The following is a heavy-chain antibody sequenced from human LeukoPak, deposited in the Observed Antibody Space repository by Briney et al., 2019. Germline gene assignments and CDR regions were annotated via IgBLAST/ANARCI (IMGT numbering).Heavy chain of an antibody. CDR2: ISSSSSYI. D-gene: IGHD1-14*01. Sequence: GGSLRLSCAASGFTFSNYSMNWVRQAPGKGLEWVSSISSSSSYIYYEDSVKGRFTISRDNAKNSMHLQMNSLRAEDTAVYYCAVSEYGMDVWGQGTTVTVSS. J-gene: IGHJ6*02. V-gene: IGHV3-21*01. CDR1: GFTFSNYS. CDR3: AVSEYGMDV.